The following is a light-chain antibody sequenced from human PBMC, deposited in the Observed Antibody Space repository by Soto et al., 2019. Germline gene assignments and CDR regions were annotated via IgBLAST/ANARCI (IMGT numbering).Light chain of an antibody. J-gene: IGKJ2*01. CDR2: WAS. V-gene: IGKV4-1*01. Sequence: DIVMTQSPDSLAVSLGERATINCKSSQSVLYSSNNKNYLAWYQQKPGPPPKLLIYWASTRESGVADRFSGSGSGTDFTLTISSLQAEDVAVYYCQQYYSPYTFGQGTKLEIK. CDR1: QSVLYSSNNKNY. CDR3: QQYYSPYT.